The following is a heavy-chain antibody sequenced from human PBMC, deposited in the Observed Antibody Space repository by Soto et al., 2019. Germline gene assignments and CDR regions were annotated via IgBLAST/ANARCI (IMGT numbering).Heavy chain of an antibody. CDR1: GYTFTSYY. CDR2: INPSGGST. V-gene: IGHV1-46*01. Sequence: QVQLVQSGAEVKKPGASVKVSCKASGYTFTSYYMHWVRQAPGQGLEWMGIINPSGGSTSYAQKYQGRVTMTRDTSTSTVYMELSSLRSEDTAVYYYARLLPPWGFDYWGQGTLVTVSS. D-gene: IGHD3-16*01. J-gene: IGHJ4*02. CDR3: ARLLPPWGFDY.